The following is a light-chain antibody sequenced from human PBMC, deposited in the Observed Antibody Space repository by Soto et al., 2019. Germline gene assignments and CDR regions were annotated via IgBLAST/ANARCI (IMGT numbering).Light chain of an antibody. CDR2: GAS. CDR3: QQYGSSPWT. CDR1: QSVSSSY. V-gene: IGKV3-20*01. Sequence: EIVLTQSPGTLSLSPGERATLSCRASQSVSSSYLAWYQQKPGQAPRLLIYGASSRATGIPDRFSGSGSGTVFPLTISRLEPEDFAVYYCQQYGSSPWTFGQGTKVEIK. J-gene: IGKJ1*01.